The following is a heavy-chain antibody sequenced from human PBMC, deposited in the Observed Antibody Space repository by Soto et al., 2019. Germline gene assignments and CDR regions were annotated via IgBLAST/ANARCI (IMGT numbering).Heavy chain of an antibody. CDR2: ISPK. Sequence: GGSLRLSCAVSGFSFRTFGFHWVRQPPGKGLEWVAVISPKGHSDSVEGRFTISRDNSKDTLYLQMNNLRAEDTAVYYCARDDAFGNENAFDLWGQGTMVTVSS. CDR3: ARDDAFGNENAFDL. D-gene: IGHD1-1*01. J-gene: IGHJ3*01. CDR1: GFSFRTFG. V-gene: IGHV3-33*01.